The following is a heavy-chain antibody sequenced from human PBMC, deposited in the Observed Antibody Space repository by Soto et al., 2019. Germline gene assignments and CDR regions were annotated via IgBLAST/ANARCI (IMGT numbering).Heavy chain of an antibody. J-gene: IGHJ4*02. CDR3: ARSIYYHDSSGYSDY. V-gene: IGHV4-30-4*01. Sequence: LTLTCTVSGGSISSGDYYWSWIRQPPGKGLEWIGYIYYSGSTYYNPSLKSRVTISVDTSKNQFSLKLSSVTAADTAVYYCARSIYYHDSSGYSDYWGQGTLVTVSS. CDR1: GGSISSGDYY. D-gene: IGHD3-22*01. CDR2: IYYSGST.